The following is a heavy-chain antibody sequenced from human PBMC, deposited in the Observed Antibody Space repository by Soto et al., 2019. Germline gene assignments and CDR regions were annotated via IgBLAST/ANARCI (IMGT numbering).Heavy chain of an antibody. Sequence: EVQLLESGGGLVQPGGSLRLACAASGFTFNNYAMNWVRQAPGRGLEWVSIIRPNGDSTYYADSVKGRFTISRDNSKNTVFLQMNSLRAEDTAIYFCAKVRLTDYLRYAPHLWGQGTLVTVSS. V-gene: IGHV3-23*01. CDR1: GFTFNNYA. J-gene: IGHJ3*01. CDR2: IRPNGDST. D-gene: IGHD2-8*01. CDR3: AKVRLTDYLRYAPHL.